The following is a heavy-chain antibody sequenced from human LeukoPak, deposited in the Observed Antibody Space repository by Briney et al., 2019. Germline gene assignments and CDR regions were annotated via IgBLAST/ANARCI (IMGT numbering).Heavy chain of an antibody. V-gene: IGHV3-33*01. Sequence: PGTSLRLSCEASGFIFSTYGMNWVRQAPGKGLEWVAIIWYDGSNEYYADSVKGRFSISRDNSKSTLYLEMNSLRADDTAIYYCAGSTVTTRGVGDFDLWGHGTWVTVSS. CDR1: GFIFSTYG. CDR2: IWYDGSNE. D-gene: IGHD4-17*01. CDR3: AGSTVTTRGVGDFDL. J-gene: IGHJ3*01.